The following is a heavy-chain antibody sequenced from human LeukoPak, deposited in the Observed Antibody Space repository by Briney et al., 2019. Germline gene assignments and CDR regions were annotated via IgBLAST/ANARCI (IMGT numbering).Heavy chain of an antibody. CDR2: ISWNSGSI. J-gene: IGHJ4*02. CDR1: GFTFDDYA. Sequence: GRSLRLSCAASGFTFDDYAMHWVRQAPGKGLEWVSGISWNSGSIGYADSVKGRFTISRDNAKNSLYLQMNSLRAEDTAVYYCARAHLDFWSGYPPNFDSWGQGTLVTVSS. D-gene: IGHD3-3*01. V-gene: IGHV3-9*01. CDR3: ARAHLDFWSGYPPNFDS.